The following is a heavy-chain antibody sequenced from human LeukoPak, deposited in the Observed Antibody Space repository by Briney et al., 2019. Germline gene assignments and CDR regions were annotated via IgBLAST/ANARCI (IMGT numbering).Heavy chain of an antibody. CDR1: GDSFSSVTDY. J-gene: IGHJ4*02. V-gene: IGHV4-39*07. CDR3: AGERGEEYSSGWYKTNFFDR. D-gene: IGHD6-19*01. CDR2: GDYGGGT. Sequence: SSETLSLTCTVSGDSFSSVTDYWAWVRQPPGKGLEWIASGDYGGGTYYNPSLESRVAISADMSTKQISLKLTSVTGADTAVYYCAGERGEEYSSGWYKTNFFDRWGRGIRVTVSS.